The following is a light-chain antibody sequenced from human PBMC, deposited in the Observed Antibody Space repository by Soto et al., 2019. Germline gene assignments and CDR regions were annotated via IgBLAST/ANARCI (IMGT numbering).Light chain of an antibody. CDR3: QQYGSSPIT. Sequence: EVVMTQSPATLSVSPGERVTLSCRAGESVSSSYLAWYQQKPGQAPRLLIYGASSRATGIPDRFSGSGSGTDFTLTISRLEPEDFAVYYCQQYGSSPITFGQGTRLEI. CDR2: GAS. CDR1: ESVSSSY. J-gene: IGKJ5*01. V-gene: IGKV3-20*01.